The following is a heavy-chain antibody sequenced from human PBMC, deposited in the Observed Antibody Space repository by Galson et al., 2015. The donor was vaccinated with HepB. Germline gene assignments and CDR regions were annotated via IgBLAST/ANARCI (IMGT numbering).Heavy chain of an antibody. CDR1: GFTFSGYA. CDR2: ISESSGST. J-gene: IGHJ4*02. CDR3: AKLMRYTEMDGFSFPYFHY. Sequence: SLRLSCAASGFTFSGYAMSWVRQAPGKGLEWVSGISESSGSTYYADAVKGRFTISRDNSKNTLYLQMNSLRAEDTAVYHCAKLMRYTEMDGFSFPYFHYWGQGTLVTVSS. V-gene: IGHV3-23*01. D-gene: IGHD3/OR15-3a*01.